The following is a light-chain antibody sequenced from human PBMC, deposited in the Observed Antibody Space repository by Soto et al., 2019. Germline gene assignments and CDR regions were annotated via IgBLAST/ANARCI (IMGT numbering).Light chain of an antibody. CDR1: QSVNNY. V-gene: IGKV3-15*01. CDR2: GAS. Sequence: IVLTQSPATLSLSPGETATLSCRASQSVNNYLACYQHKPGQAPRLLIYGASTRATGIPARFSGSWSGTEFTLTISSLQSEDFAVYYCQQYSDWWTFGQGTKVDIK. J-gene: IGKJ1*01. CDR3: QQYSDWWT.